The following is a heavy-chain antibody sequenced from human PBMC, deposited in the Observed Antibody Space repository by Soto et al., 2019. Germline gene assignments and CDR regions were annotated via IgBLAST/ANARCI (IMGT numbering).Heavy chain of an antibody. CDR2: IYYSGST. V-gene: IGHV4-31*03. CDR1: GGSISSGGYY. Sequence: SETLSLTCTVSGGSISSGGYYWSWIRQHPGKGLEWIGYIYYSGSTYYNPSLKSRVTISVDTSKNQFSLKLTSVTAADTAVYYCARLAITMVRGVILHYFDYWGQGTLVTVSS. J-gene: IGHJ4*02. D-gene: IGHD3-10*01. CDR3: ARLAITMVRGVILHYFDY.